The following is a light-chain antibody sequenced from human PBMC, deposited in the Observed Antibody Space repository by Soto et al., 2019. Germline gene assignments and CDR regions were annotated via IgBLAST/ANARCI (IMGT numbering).Light chain of an antibody. CDR2: DVS. J-gene: IGLJ1*01. CDR3: SSYTNSNTRPIV. V-gene: IGLV2-14*03. CDR1: SSDVGGYNY. Sequence: QSALTQPASVSGSPGQSITISCTGTSSDVGGYNYVSWYQHHPGKAPKLMIYDVSNRPSGVSNRFSGSKSGNTASLTISGPQPEDEADAYCSSYTNSNTRPIVLGAGTKLTVL.